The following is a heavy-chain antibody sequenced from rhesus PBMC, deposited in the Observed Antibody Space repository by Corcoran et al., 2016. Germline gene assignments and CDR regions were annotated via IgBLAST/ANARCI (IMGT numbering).Heavy chain of an antibody. J-gene: IGHJ4*01. CDR3: ARAWAAARFDY. Sequence: QLQLQESGPGLVKPSETLSLTCAVSGGSISSHYWSWLRPPPGKGREWIGRISGSGGNTDYNPSLKRRVNMSTDTSKNQFSLKLSSVTAADTAVYYCARAWAAARFDYWGQGVLVTVSS. D-gene: IGHD6-31*01. CDR1: GGSISSHY. CDR2: ISGSGGNT. V-gene: IGHV4-173*01.